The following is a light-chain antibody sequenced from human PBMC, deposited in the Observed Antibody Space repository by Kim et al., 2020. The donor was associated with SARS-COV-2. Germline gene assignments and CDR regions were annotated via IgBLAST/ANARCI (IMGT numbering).Light chain of an antibody. CDR3: NSRDSSGNQRE. CDR1: SLRNYF. Sequence: SSELTQDPAVSVALGQTVRITCQGDSLRNYFASWYQQRPGQAPVLVIYGRINRPSGIPDRFSGSSSGNTASLTITGAQAEDEADYYCNSRDSSGNQREFVGGTRLTVL. J-gene: IGLJ3*02. CDR2: GRI. V-gene: IGLV3-19*01.